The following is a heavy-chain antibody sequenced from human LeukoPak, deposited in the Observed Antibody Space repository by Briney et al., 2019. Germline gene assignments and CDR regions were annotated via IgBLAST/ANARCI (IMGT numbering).Heavy chain of an antibody. CDR2: INSDGSWT. CDR3: VSFYETY. V-gene: IGHV3-74*01. J-gene: IGHJ4*02. Sequence: XGKGLVWVSHINSDGSWTGYADSVKGRFTISKDNAKNTVYLQMNNLRAEDTAVYYCVSFYETYWGRGTLVTVSS. D-gene: IGHD2-2*01.